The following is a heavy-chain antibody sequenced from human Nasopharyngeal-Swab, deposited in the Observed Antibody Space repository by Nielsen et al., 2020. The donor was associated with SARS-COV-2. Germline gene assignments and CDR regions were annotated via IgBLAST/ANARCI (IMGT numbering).Heavy chain of an antibody. CDR3: ARFSGSYSLNWFDP. J-gene: IGHJ5*02. CDR2: IFYSGST. CDR1: GGSISNYY. Sequence: LRLSCTVSGGSISNYYWSWIRQPPGKGLEWIGQIFYSGSTNYNPSIKTRVTISVDTSKNEFSLKLNSVTAADTAVYYCARFSGSYSLNWFDPWGQGILVIVSS. V-gene: IGHV4-59*01. D-gene: IGHD3-10*01.